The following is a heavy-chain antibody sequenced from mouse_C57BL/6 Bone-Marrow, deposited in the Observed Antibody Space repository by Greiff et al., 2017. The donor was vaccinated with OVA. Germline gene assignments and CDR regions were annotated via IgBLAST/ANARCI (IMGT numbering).Heavy chain of an antibody. V-gene: IGHV5-15*01. CDR3: ARQRLLYYYAMDY. D-gene: IGHD6-1*01. Sequence: EVNVVESGGGLVQPGGSLKLSCAASGFTFSDYGMAWVRQAPRKGPEWVAFISNLAYSIYYADTVTGRFTISRENAKNTLYLEMSSLRSEDTAMYYCARQRLLYYYAMDYWGQGTSVTVSS. CDR1: GFTFSDYG. J-gene: IGHJ4*01. CDR2: ISNLAYSI.